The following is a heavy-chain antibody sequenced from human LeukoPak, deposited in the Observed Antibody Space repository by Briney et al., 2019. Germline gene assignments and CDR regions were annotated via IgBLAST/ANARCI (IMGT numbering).Heavy chain of an antibody. Sequence: GGSLRLSCAASGFTFDDYGMSWVRQAPGKGLEWVSGINWNGGSTGYADSVKGRFTISRDNAKNSLYLQMNSLRAEDTALYYCARQPPHSGYDLGKFDYWGQGTLVTVSS. J-gene: IGHJ4*02. CDR3: ARQPPHSGYDLGKFDY. CDR1: GFTFDDYG. D-gene: IGHD5-12*01. CDR2: INWNGGST. V-gene: IGHV3-20*04.